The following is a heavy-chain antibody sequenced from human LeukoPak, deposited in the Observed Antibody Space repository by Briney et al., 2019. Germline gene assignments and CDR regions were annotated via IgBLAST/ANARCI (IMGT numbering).Heavy chain of an antibody. J-gene: IGHJ4*02. D-gene: IGHD6-19*01. CDR1: GVALTNNY. Sequence: SETLSLTCTVSGVALTNNYWSWIRQPPGKAPEWIGYIFYSGTTILNPSLQSRVTMSVDTSKDQFSLNMTSVTAADMAVYYCARGTWEQWLAYFDYWGQGTLVTVSS. CDR3: ARGTWEQWLAYFDY. V-gene: IGHV4-59*01. CDR2: IFYSGTT.